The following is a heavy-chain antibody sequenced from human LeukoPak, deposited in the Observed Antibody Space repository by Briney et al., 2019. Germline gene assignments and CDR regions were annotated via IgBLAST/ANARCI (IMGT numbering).Heavy chain of an antibody. D-gene: IGHD3-10*02. Sequence: SETLSLTCTVSGGFISSYFWSWIRQPPGKGLEWIGYIYYSGRTSYNPSLKSRVTISVDTSKTQFSLKLTSVTTADTAVYYCARRLYGDWFDPWGQGTLVTVSS. CDR3: ARRLYGDWFDP. CDR1: GGFISSYF. CDR2: IYYSGRT. V-gene: IGHV4-59*01. J-gene: IGHJ5*02.